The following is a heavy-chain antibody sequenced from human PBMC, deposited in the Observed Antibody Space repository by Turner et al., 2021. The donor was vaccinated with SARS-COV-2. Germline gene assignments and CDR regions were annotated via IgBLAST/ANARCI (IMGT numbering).Heavy chain of an antibody. V-gene: IGHV4-34*01. CDR3: ARGIKGVLMSGSYYYYGMDV. Sequence: QVQLQQWGAGLFKPSETLSLHCAVDGWFFGGYYWSWIRPSPGKGLEWIGEINHSGSNNYNPALKSRVTISVDTSKNQFSLKLSSVTAADTAVYYCARGIKGVLMSGSYYYYGMDVWGQGTTVTVSS. D-gene: IGHD1-26*01. CDR2: INHSGSN. CDR1: GWFFGGYY. J-gene: IGHJ6*02.